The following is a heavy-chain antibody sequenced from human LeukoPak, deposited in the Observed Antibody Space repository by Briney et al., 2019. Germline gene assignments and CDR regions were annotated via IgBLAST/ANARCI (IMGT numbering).Heavy chain of an antibody. Sequence: ASVKVSCKVSGYTLTELSMHWVRQAPGKGLEWMGGFDPEDGETIYVRKFQGRVTMTEDTSTDTAYMELSSLRSEDTAVYYCATVPLGSSWYPLGFDYWGQGTLVTVSS. V-gene: IGHV1-24*01. CDR1: GYTLTELS. J-gene: IGHJ4*02. CDR2: FDPEDGET. CDR3: ATVPLGSSWYPLGFDY. D-gene: IGHD6-13*01.